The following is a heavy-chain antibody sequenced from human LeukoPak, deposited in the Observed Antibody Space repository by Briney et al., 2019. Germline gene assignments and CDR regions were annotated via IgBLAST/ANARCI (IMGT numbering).Heavy chain of an antibody. V-gene: IGHV3-30*01. J-gene: IGHJ4*02. CDR3: ARDSTYWYDSGSSGPHYFDY. D-gene: IGHD3-10*01. CDR1: GFIFSNYA. Sequence: PGRSPRLSCAASGFIFSNYAMHWVRQAPGKGLEWVALISSDGSKTYHADSVKGRFSISRDNSKNTLYLRLNSLRAEDTSVYYCARDSTYWYDSGSSGPHYFDYWGQGTLVTVSS. CDR2: ISSDGSKT.